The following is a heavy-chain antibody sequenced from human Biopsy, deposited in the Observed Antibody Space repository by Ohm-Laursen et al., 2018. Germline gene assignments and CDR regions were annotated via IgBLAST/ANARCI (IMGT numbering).Heavy chain of an antibody. Sequence: ASVKVSCKTSGYIFTSYYIHWVQQAPGQGLEWMASINPSGGSTTYAQRFQGRLTMTRDTSTSSIYMELSSLRSEDTAIYFCARAVAGTGGVFDSWGQGTLVTVSS. CDR2: INPSGGST. V-gene: IGHV1-46*01. J-gene: IGHJ4*02. CDR1: GYIFTSYY. D-gene: IGHD6-19*01. CDR3: ARAVAGTGGVFDS.